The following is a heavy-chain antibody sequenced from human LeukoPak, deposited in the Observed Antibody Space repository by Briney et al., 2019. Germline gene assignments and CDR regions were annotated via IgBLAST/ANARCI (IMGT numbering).Heavy chain of an antibody. Sequence: GGSLRLSCAASGFTFDDYAMHWVRQAPGKGLEWVSGISWNSGSIGYADSVKGRFTISRDNAKNSLYLQMNSLRAEDTALYYCAKGGEVLAYYYMDVWGKGTTVTVSS. CDR3: AKGGEVLAYYYMDV. D-gene: IGHD3-16*01. CDR2: ISWNSGSI. CDR1: GFTFDDYA. V-gene: IGHV3-9*01. J-gene: IGHJ6*03.